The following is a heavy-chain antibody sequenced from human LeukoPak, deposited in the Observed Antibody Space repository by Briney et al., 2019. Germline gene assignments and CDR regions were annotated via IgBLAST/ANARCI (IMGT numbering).Heavy chain of an antibody. V-gene: IGHV3-23*01. D-gene: IGHD3/OR15-3a*01. CDR2: ISGSGGST. J-gene: IGHJ4*02. Sequence: GGSLILSCAASGFTFSSYHMNWVRQAPGKGLEWVSAISGSGGSTYYADSVKGRFTISRDNSKNTLYLQMNSLRAEDTAVYYCAKDSGLSDYWGQGTLVTVSS. CDR1: GFTFSSYH. CDR3: AKDSGLSDY.